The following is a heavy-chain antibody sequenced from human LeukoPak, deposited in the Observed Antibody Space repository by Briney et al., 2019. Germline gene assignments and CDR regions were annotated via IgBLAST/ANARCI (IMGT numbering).Heavy chain of an antibody. CDR2: INHSGST. V-gene: IGHV4-34*01. J-gene: IGHJ4*02. Sequence: SETLSLTRAVYGGSFSGYYWSWIRQPPGKGLEWIGEINHSGSTNYNPSLKSRVTISVDTSKNQFSLKLSSVTAADTAVYYCALSARDIVVVPAAWGQGTLVTVSS. CDR1: GGSFSGYY. CDR3: ALSARDIVVVPAA. D-gene: IGHD2-2*01.